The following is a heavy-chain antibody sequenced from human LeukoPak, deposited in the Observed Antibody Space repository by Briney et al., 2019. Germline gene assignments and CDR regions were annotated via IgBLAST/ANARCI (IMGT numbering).Heavy chain of an antibody. CDR2: MNSDGSST. J-gene: IGHJ4*02. Sequence: GVSLRLSCAGSGFTFSRSWMHWVRQAPGKGRVWVSRMNSDGSSTSYADSVKGRFTISRDNAKNTVYLQMNSLRAEDTAVYYCTSDTVDTAVGIDYWGQGALVTVSS. CDR1: GFTFSRSW. D-gene: IGHD5-18*01. V-gene: IGHV3-74*01. CDR3: TSDTVDTAVGIDY.